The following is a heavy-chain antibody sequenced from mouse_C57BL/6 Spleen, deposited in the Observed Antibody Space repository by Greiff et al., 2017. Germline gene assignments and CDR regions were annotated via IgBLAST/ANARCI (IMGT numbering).Heavy chain of an antibody. Sequence: VQLQQSGAELVRPGTSVKMSCTASGYTFTNSWIGWAKQRPGHGLEWIGEIYPGGGYTNYIEKFQGKATLTADKSSNTAYMQFSSLTSEDSAIYSCARYDYSNFRAMDYWGQGTSLTVSS. CDR2: IYPGGGYT. J-gene: IGHJ4*01. D-gene: IGHD2-5*01. CDR3: ARYDYSNFRAMDY. CDR1: GYTFTNSW. V-gene: IGHV1-63*01.